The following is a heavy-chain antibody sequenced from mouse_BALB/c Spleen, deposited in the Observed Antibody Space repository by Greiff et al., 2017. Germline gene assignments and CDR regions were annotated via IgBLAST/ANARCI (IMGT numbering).Heavy chain of an antibody. J-gene: IGHJ3*01. Sequence: DVKLVESGGGSVQPGGSRKLSCAASGFTFSSFGMHWVRQAPEKGLEWVAYISSGSSTIYYADTVKGRFTISRDNPKNTLFLQMTSLRSEDTAMYYCARTYGKSSWCAYWGEGTLVTVSA. CDR2: ISSGSSTI. CDR3: ARTYGKSSWCAY. CDR1: GFTFSSFG. V-gene: IGHV5-17*02. D-gene: IGHD2-10*02.